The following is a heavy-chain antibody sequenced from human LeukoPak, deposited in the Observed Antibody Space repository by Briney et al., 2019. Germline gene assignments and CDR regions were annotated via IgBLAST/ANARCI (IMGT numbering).Heavy chain of an antibody. D-gene: IGHD1-26*01. V-gene: IGHV1-18*01. CDR2: IGADSGNT. CDR1: GHTFTNFG. CDR3: AKNRGATWWDLVDY. Sequence: ASVKVSCKASGHTFTNFGITWVRQAPGQGLEWMGCIGADSGNTNYAQKFQGRVTLSIDTSTSIAYIELRTLGSDDTAVYFCAKNRGATWWDLVDYWGQGTLVTVSS. J-gene: IGHJ4*02.